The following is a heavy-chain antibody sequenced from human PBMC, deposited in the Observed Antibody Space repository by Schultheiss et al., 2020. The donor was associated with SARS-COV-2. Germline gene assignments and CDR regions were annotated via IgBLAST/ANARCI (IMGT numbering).Heavy chain of an antibody. J-gene: IGHJ4*02. V-gene: IGHV3-11*04. Sequence: GESLKISCAASGFTVSSNYMSWVRQAPGKGLEWVSYISSSGSTIYYADSVKGRFTISRDNAKNSLYLQMNSLRAEDTAVYYCARDLRPDYWGQGTLVTVSS. CDR2: ISSSGSTI. CDR3: ARDLRPDY. CDR1: GFTVSSNY.